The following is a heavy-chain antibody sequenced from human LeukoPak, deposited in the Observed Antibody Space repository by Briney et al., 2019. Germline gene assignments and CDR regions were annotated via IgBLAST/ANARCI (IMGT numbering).Heavy chain of an antibody. CDR2: IWYDGSNQ. J-gene: IGHJ4*02. D-gene: IGHD3-16*01. CDR3: AKDAYSVVGYFDY. Sequence: PGRSLRLSCAASGFTFSSHGMHWVRQAPGKGLEWVAVIWYDGSNQFYTDSVKGRFTISRDNSKNTQYLQMNSLRAEDTAVYYCAKDAYSVVGYFDYWGQGTLVTVSS. V-gene: IGHV3-33*06. CDR1: GFTFSSHG.